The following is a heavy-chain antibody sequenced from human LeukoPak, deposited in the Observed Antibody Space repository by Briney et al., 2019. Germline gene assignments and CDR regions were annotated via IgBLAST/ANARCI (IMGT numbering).Heavy chain of an antibody. V-gene: IGHV4-59*11. CDR3: ARDQVGYGLDY. D-gene: IGHD5-18*01. J-gene: IGHJ4*02. CDR2: IYDTGNT. CDR1: SGSINNRY. Sequence: PSETLSLTCVVSSGSINNRYWTWIRQPPGKGLEWIGYIYDTGNTNYNPSLKSRVSISIDTSKNQFSLKLTSVTAADTAVYYCARDQVGYGLDYWGQGTLVTVSS.